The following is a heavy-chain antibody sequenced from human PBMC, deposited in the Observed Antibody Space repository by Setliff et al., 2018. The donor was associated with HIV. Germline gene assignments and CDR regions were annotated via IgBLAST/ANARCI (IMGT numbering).Heavy chain of an antibody. J-gene: IGHJ3*02. CDR2: IIPIVDKT. D-gene: IGHD4-17*01. Sequence: GPPVKVSCKASGGTFSSHAINWVRQAPGQGLEWMGGIIPIVDKTNYAQKFQGRVAITADRSTITAYMELSSLRSEDTAVYYCAREPDYGIRDAFDIWGQGTMVTVSS. V-gene: IGHV1-69*10. CDR1: GGTFSSHA. CDR3: AREPDYGIRDAFDI.